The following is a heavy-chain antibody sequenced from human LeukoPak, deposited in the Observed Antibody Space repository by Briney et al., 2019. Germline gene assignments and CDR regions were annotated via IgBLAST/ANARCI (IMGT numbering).Heavy chain of an antibody. V-gene: IGHV4-39*07. Sequence: SETLSLTCTVSGGSISCSSYYWGWIRQPPGKGLEWIGSIYYSGSTYYNPSLKSRVTISLDTSKNQFSLKLSSVTAADTAVYYCARVGSSWYYFDYWGPGTLVTVSS. CDR2: IYYSGST. D-gene: IGHD6-13*01. CDR1: GGSISCSSYY. CDR3: ARVGSSWYYFDY. J-gene: IGHJ4*02.